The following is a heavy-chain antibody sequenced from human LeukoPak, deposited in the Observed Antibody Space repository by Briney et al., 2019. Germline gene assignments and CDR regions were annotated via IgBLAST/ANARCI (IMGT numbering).Heavy chain of an antibody. Sequence: GGSLRLSCAASGFIFSDHYMDWVRQAPGKGLEWVGRTRNKANSYSTEYAASVKGRLTISRDDSRNSLYLQMNSLKTEDTAVYYCARGAAATYYYGSGSYLDYWGQGTLVTVSS. D-gene: IGHD3-10*01. CDR3: ARGAAATYYYGSGSYLDY. CDR1: GFIFSDHY. J-gene: IGHJ4*02. V-gene: IGHV3-72*01. CDR2: TRNKANSYST.